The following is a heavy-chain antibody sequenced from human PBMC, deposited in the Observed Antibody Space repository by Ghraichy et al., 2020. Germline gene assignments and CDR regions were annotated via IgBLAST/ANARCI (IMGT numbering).Heavy chain of an antibody. CDR2: ISSSSSYI. CDR1: GFTFSSYS. Sequence: GALRLSCAASGFTFSSYSMNWVRQAPGKGLEWVSSISSSSSYIYYADSVKGRFTISRDNAKNSLYLQMNSLRAEDTAVYYCARVEVYYYGMDVWGQGTTVTVSS. V-gene: IGHV3-21*01. D-gene: IGHD1-1*01. J-gene: IGHJ6*02. CDR3: ARVEVYYYGMDV.